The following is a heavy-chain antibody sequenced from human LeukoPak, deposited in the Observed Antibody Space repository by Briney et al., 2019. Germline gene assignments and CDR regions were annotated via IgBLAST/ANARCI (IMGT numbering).Heavy chain of an antibody. Sequence: SETLSLTCTVSGGSISSSSYYWGWIRQPPGKGLEWIGSIYYSGSTYYNPSLKSRVTISVDTSKNQFSLKLSSVTAADTAVYYCARWGLWFGGGMGYYGMDVWGQGTTVTVSS. CDR2: IYYSGST. CDR1: GGSISSSSYY. J-gene: IGHJ6*02. V-gene: IGHV4-39*07. CDR3: ARWGLWFGGGMGYYGMDV. D-gene: IGHD3-10*01.